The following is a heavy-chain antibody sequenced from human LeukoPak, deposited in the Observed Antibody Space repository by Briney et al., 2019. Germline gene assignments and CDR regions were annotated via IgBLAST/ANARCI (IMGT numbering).Heavy chain of an antibody. Sequence: GGSLRLSCAASGFAFNNYVMTWVRQAPGKGLDWFSAISGSGDSTYYADSVKGRFTISRDSSKSTLYLQMTSLTAEDTAVYYCAKDERNWNYNLASQTYDWGQGTLVTVSS. CDR2: ISGSGDST. CDR3: AKDERNWNYNLASQTYD. J-gene: IGHJ4*02. D-gene: IGHD1-7*01. CDR1: GFAFNNYV. V-gene: IGHV3-23*01.